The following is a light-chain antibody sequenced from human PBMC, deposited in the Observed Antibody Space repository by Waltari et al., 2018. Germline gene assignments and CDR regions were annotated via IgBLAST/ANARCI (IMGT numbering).Light chain of an antibody. CDR2: VVS. Sequence: QSALTQPASVSGSPGQSITLPCTGTISDIGAYNLVSWYKQHPGEAPKLIIFVVSDRPSGVSNRFSGSKSGNRASLTISGLQAEDEADYYCSSYTDSRTWVFGGGTRLTVL. CDR3: SSYTDSRTWV. V-gene: IGLV2-14*01. CDR1: ISDIGAYNL. J-gene: IGLJ3*02.